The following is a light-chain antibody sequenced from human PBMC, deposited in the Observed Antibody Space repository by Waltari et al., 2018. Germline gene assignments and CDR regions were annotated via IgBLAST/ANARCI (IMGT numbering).Light chain of an antibody. CDR1: QSVLYSSNNQNY. CDR3: QEYYGTPPDT. J-gene: IGKJ2*01. Sequence: DIVMTQSPDSLAVSLGERATINCKSSQSVLYSSNNQNYLAWYQQKPGQPPKLLIYWASTRESGVPDRFSGSGSGTDFTLTISSLQAEDVAVYYCQEYYGTPPDTFGQGPSWRSN. CDR2: WAS. V-gene: IGKV4-1*01.